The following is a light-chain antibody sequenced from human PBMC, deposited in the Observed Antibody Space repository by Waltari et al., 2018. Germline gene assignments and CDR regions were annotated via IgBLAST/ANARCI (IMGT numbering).Light chain of an antibody. CDR3: CSYAGSYNSV. CDR2: DVT. J-gene: IGLJ3*02. V-gene: IGLV2-11*01. CDR1: SSDVGAYDY. Sequence: QSALTQPRSVSGSPGQSVTISCAGTSSDVGAYDYVSLYQQHPGKAPQLMIYDVTKRPSGVPDRFSGSKSGNTASLTISGLQAEDEADYYCCSYAGSYNSVFGGGTKLTVL.